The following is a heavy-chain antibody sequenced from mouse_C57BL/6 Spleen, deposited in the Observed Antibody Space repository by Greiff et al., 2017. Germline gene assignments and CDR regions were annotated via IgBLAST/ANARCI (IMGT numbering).Heavy chain of an antibody. CDR3: ARDGYYYAMDY. J-gene: IGHJ4*01. Sequence: EVHLVESGGGLVKPGGSLKLSCAASGFTFSDYGMHWVRQAPEKGLEWVAYISSGSSTISYADTVKGRFTISRDNAKNTLFLQMTSLRSEDTAMYYCARDGYYYAMDYWGQGTSVTVSS. CDR2: ISSGSSTI. D-gene: IGHD2-3*01. V-gene: IGHV5-17*01. CDR1: GFTFSDYG.